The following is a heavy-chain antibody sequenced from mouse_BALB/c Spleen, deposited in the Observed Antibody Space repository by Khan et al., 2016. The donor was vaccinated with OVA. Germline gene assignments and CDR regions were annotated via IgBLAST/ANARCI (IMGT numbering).Heavy chain of an antibody. CDR1: GFTFSTYA. CDR3: ARHNYGHFDY. V-gene: IGHV5-9-3*01. D-gene: IGHD1-1*01. CDR2: IRSGGDYI. Sequence: EVELVESGGDLVKPGGSLRLSCSASGFTFSTYAMSWVRQTPEQRLEWVATIRSGGDYIYYPDSLKGRFPISRDTATNTLYLQISSLRSEDTAMYYCARHNYGHFDYWGQGTLVTVSA. J-gene: IGHJ3*01.